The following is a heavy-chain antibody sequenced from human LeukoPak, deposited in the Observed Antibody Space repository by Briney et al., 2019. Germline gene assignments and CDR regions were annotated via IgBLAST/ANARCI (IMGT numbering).Heavy chain of an antibody. CDR2: IRYDGSNK. V-gene: IGHV3-30*02. J-gene: IGHJ3*02. Sequence: GGSLRLSCAASGFTFSSYGMHWVRQAPGKGLEWGAFIRYDGSNKYYADSVKGRFTISRDNSKNTLYLQMNSLRAEDTAVYYCAKGEAVGAGAFDIWGQGTMVTVSS. CDR1: GFTFSSYG. D-gene: IGHD1-26*01. CDR3: AKGEAVGAGAFDI.